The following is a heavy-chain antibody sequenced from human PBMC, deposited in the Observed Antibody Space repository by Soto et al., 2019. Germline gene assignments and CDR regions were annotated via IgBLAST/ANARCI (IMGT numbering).Heavy chain of an antibody. D-gene: IGHD2-2*01. CDR3: AREVVVPAAKNYFDY. CDR2: IYYSGST. V-gene: IGHV4-30-4*01. CDR1: GGSISSGDYY. J-gene: IGHJ4*02. Sequence: SETLSLTCTVSGGSISSGDYYWSWIRQPPGKGLEWIGYIYYSGSTYYNPSLKSRVTISVDTSKNQFSLKLSSVTAADTAVYYCAREVVVPAAKNYFDYWCQGTLVTVSA.